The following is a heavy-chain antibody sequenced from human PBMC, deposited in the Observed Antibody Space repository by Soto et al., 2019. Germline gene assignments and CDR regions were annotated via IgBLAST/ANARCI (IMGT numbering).Heavy chain of an antibody. CDR1: GFTFSSYS. Sequence: GGSLRLSCAASGFTFSSYSMTWIRQAPGEGPEWVASIKEDGSEMYYVGSVKGRFTISRDNAKNSVYLQMNSLRVEDTAVYYCGRVAMAGTVSFDIWGLGTMVTVSS. CDR2: IKEDGSEM. V-gene: IGHV3-7*01. CDR3: GRVAMAGTVSFDI. D-gene: IGHD6-19*01. J-gene: IGHJ3*02.